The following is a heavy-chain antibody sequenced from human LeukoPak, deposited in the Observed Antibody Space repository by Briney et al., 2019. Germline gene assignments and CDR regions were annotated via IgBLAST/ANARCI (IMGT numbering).Heavy chain of an antibody. CDR3: ARSPRYYDSSGYYLWDAFDI. Sequence: PSETLSLTCTVSGGSISSGGYSWSWIRQHPGKGLEWIGYIYYSGSTYYNPSLKSRVTISVDTSKNQFSLKLSSVTAADTAVYYCARSPRYYDSSGYYLWDAFDIWGQGTMVTVSS. D-gene: IGHD3-22*01. J-gene: IGHJ3*02. CDR1: GGSISSGGYS. CDR2: IYYSGST. V-gene: IGHV4-31*03.